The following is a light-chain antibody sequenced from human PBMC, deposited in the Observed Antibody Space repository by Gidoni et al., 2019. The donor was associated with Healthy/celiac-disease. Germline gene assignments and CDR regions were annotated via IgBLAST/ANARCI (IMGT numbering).Light chain of an antibody. J-gene: IGKJ4*01. Sequence: EIVLTKSPATLSLSPGERATLSCRASPSVSSYLAWYQQKPGQAPRLLIYDASNMATGIPARFSGSGSGTDFTLTISSLEPEDFAVYYCQQRSNWPLTFXGXTKVEIK. CDR3: QQRSNWPLT. CDR2: DAS. CDR1: PSVSSY. V-gene: IGKV3-11*01.